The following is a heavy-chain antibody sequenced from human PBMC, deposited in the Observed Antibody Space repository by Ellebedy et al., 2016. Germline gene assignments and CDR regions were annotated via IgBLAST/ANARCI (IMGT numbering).Heavy chain of an antibody. Sequence: GESLKISCPASGFTFRSYAMNWVRQAPGTGLEWISSISGSSGATYYGDSVRGRFTISRDNSKNTLYLQMKSLKAEDTAVYFCADGERTYYDYNRPLPWGQGTLVTVSS. D-gene: IGHD3-3*01. CDR1: GFTFRSYA. J-gene: IGHJ5*02. CDR2: ISGSSGAT. CDR3: ADGERTYYDYNRPLP. V-gene: IGHV3-23*01.